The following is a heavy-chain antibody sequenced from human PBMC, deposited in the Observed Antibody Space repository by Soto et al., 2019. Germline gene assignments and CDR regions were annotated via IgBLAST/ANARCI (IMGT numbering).Heavy chain of an antibody. Sequence: GASVKVSCKASGYTFTSYDINWVRQATGQGLEWMGWMSPNSGNTGYAQKFQGRVTMTRNTSINTAYMEVSSLRSEDTAVYYCARFEGYGSGRDYWGQGTLVTVS. CDR1: GYTFTSYD. D-gene: IGHD2-15*01. V-gene: IGHV1-8*01. CDR3: ARFEGYGSGRDY. CDR2: MSPNSGNT. J-gene: IGHJ4*02.